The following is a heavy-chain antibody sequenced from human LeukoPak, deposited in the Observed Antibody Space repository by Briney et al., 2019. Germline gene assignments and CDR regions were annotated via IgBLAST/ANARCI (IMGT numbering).Heavy chain of an antibody. CDR3: ARVRPGGSHFDFDY. D-gene: IGHD1-26*01. CDR2: VYYSGST. CDR1: GDSISPNF. V-gene: IGHV4-59*01. Sequence: SETLSLTCSVSGDSISPNFWSWIRQPPGKGLEWIGYVYYSGSTNYNPSLKSRVTISVDTSKNQFSLRLNSVTAADTAVYYCARVRPGGSHFDFDYWGQGTLVSVSS. J-gene: IGHJ4*02.